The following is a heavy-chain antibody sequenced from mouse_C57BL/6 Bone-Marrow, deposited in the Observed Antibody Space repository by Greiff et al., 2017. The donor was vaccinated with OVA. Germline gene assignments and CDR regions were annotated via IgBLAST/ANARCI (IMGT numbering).Heavy chain of an antibody. CDR3: ARTHYDYYFDD. CDR2: ISSGSSTI. J-gene: IGHJ2*01. Sequence: EVKLVESGGGLVKPGGSLKLSCAASGFTFSDYGMHWVRQAPEKGLEWVAYISSGSSTIYYADTVKGRFTISRDNAKNTLFLQMTSLRSEDTAMYYCARTHYDYYFDDWGKGTTLTVSS. V-gene: IGHV5-17*01. D-gene: IGHD2-4*01. CDR1: GFTFSDYG.